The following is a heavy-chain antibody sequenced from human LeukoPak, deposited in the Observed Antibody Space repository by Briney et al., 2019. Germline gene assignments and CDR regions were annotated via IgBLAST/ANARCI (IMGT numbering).Heavy chain of an antibody. CDR2: ISSSSSYI. D-gene: IGHD5-12*01. V-gene: IGHV3-21*01. Sequence: AGSLRLSCAASGFTFSSYSMNWVRQAPGKGLEWVSSISSSSSYIYYADSVKGRFTISRDNAKNSLYLQMNSLRVEDTAVYYCARGDGYAQRDWGQGTLVTVPS. J-gene: IGHJ4*02. CDR3: ARGDGYAQRD. CDR1: GFTFSSYS.